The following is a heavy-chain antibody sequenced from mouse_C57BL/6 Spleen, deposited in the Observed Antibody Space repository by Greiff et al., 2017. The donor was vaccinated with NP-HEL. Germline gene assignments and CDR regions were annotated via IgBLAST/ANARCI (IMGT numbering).Heavy chain of an antibody. CDR2: IYPRSGNN. J-gene: IGHJ3*01. CDR3: GIYYYPAWFAY. D-gene: IGHD1-1*01. Sequence: QVQLKESGAELARPGASVKLSCKASGYTFTSYGISWVKQRTGQGLEWIGEIYPRSGNNYYIEKFKGKAKLTADKSYSTAYMELRSLTSEDSAVYFCGIYYYPAWFAYWGQGTLVTVSA. V-gene: IGHV1-81*01. CDR1: GYTFTSYG.